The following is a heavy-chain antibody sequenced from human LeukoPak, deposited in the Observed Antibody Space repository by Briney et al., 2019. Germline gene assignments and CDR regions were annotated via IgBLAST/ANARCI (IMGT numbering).Heavy chain of an antibody. Sequence: PGGSLRLSCEASGFTFRNYGMHWVRQAPGKGLDWVGVIWFDGSNRYYAGSVKGRFTISRDNSKNTLYLQVNSVRAEDTAVYYCARDTSGYYDYWGQGALVTVSS. V-gene: IGHV3-33*01. J-gene: IGHJ4*02. D-gene: IGHD2-15*01. CDR3: ARDTSGYYDY. CDR1: GFTFRNYG. CDR2: IWFDGSNR.